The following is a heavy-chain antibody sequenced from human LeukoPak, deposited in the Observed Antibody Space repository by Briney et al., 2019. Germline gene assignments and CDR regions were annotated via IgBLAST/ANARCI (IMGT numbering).Heavy chain of an antibody. Sequence: KPGGSLRLSCAASGFTFSSYSMTWVRQAPGKGLEWVSSISSSSSYIYYADSVKGRFTISRDNAKNSLYLQMNSLRAEDTAVYYCARRASSGYYYTPFDYWGQGTLVTVSS. J-gene: IGHJ4*02. D-gene: IGHD3-22*01. CDR3: ARRASSGYYYTPFDY. CDR2: ISSSSSYI. V-gene: IGHV3-21*01. CDR1: GFTFSSYS.